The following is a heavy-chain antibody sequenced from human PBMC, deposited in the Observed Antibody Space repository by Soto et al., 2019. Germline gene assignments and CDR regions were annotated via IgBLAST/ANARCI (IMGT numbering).Heavy chain of an antibody. CDR2: INPSGGST. J-gene: IGHJ6*02. CDR3: ARVGSGPKAKRCYSDSSSFIAGVDD. V-gene: IGHV1-46*01. Sequence: ASVKVSCKASGYTFTSYYMHWVRQAPGQGLEWMGIINPSGGSTSYAQKFQGRVTMTRDTSTSTVYMELSSLRSEDTAVYYCARVGSGPKAKRCYSDSSSFIAGVDDWSQGTTVTV. D-gene: IGHD3-22*01. CDR1: GYTFTSYY.